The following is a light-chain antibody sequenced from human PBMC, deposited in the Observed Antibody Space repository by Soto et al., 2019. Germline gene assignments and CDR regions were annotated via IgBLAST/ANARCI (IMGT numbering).Light chain of an antibody. CDR2: DTS. Sequence: EIVLTQSPATLSSFPGDRVTLSCRASHSVSSYLAWYQQKLGQAPRLLIYDTSNRATGIPDRFKGSGSGTDFTLTITRLEPEDSAFYYCHHYGRSLWTFGQGTKVDIK. CDR3: HHYGRSLWT. V-gene: IGKV3-11*01. J-gene: IGKJ1*01. CDR1: HSVSSY.